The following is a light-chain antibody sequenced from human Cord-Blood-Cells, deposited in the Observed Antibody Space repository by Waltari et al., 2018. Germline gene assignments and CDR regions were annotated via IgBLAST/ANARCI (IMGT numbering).Light chain of an antibody. V-gene: IGLV4-69*01. CDR3: QTWGTGIHWV. Sequence: QLVLTQSPSASASLGASVKLTCTLSSGHSSYAIAWHQQQREKGPRYLMKLNSDGSHSKGDGSPDRFSGSSSGAERYLTISSLQSEDEADYYCQTWGTGIHWVFGGGTKLTVL. J-gene: IGLJ3*02. CDR2: LNSDGSH. CDR1: SGHSSYA.